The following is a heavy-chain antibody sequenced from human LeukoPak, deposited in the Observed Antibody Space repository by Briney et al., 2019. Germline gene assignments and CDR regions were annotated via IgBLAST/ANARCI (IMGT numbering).Heavy chain of an antibody. CDR1: GFSFSSYA. CDR2: ISYDGSNK. Sequence: GGSLRLSCAASGFSFSSYAMHWVRQAPGKGLEWVAVISYDGSNKYYADSVKGRFTISRDNSKNTLYLQMNSLRAEDTAVYYCARVLGTFDYWGQGTLVTVSS. V-gene: IGHV3-30*04. J-gene: IGHJ4*02. CDR3: ARVLGTFDY.